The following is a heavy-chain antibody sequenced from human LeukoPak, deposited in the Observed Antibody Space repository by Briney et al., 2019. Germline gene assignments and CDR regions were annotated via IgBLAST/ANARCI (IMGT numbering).Heavy chain of an antibody. D-gene: IGHD3-22*01. CDR1: GGSVSSGSYY. CDR3: AKDGDSQYYYDSSGPLGY. J-gene: IGHJ4*02. V-gene: IGHV4-61*01. Sequence: SETLSLTCTVSGGSVSSGSYYWSWIRQPPGKGLEWIGYIYYSGSTNYNPSLKSRVTISVDTSKNQFSLKLSSVTAADTAVYYCAKDGDSQYYYDSSGPLGYWGQGTLVTVSS. CDR2: IYYSGST.